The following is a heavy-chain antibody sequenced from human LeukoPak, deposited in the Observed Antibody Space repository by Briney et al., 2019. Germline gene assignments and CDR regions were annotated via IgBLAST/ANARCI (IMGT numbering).Heavy chain of an antibody. V-gene: IGHV4-39*01. CDR2: IYYSGST. CDR3: GTSRYGDYVDY. Sequence: KTSETLSLTCTVSGGSISSSSYYWGWIRQPPGKGLEWIGSIYYSGSTYYNPSLKSRVTISVDTSKNQFSLKLSSVTAADTAVYHCGTSRYGDYVDYWGQGTLVTVSS. CDR1: GGSISSSSYY. D-gene: IGHD4-17*01. J-gene: IGHJ4*02.